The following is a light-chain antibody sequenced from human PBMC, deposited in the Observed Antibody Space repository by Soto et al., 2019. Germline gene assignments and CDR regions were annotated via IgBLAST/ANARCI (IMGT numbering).Light chain of an antibody. J-gene: IGLJ1*01. Sequence: QSALTQAASVSGSPGQSITISCTGTSSDVGGYNYVSWYQQHPVKAPKLMIYDVTNRPSGVSDRFSGSKSGNTASLTISGLHAEDEADYYCSSFTSISTPYVFGTGTKVTVL. CDR3: SSFTSISTPYV. V-gene: IGLV2-14*01. CDR1: SSDVGGYNY. CDR2: DVT.